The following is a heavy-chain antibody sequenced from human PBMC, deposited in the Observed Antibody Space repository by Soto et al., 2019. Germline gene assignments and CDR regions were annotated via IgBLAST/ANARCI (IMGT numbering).Heavy chain of an antibody. J-gene: IGHJ4*01. CDR1: GFTFSSYA. V-gene: IGHV3-23*01. D-gene: IGHD6-13*01. CDR3: AKGYSSSWYYFDY. CDR2: ISGSGGST. Sequence: EVQLLESGGGLVQPGGSLRLSCAASGFTFSSYAMSWVRQAPGKGLEWVSAISGSGGSTYYADSVKGRVTISRDNSKSTLYRQMSRLRAEDTAVYYCAKGYSSSWYYFDYWGHGTLVTVSS.